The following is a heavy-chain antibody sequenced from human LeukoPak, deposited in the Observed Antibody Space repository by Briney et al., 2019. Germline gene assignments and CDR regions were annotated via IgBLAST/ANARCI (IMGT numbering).Heavy chain of an antibody. J-gene: IGHJ4*02. V-gene: IGHV4-59*01. D-gene: IGHD5-12*01. CDR2: IYYSGST. CDR1: GGSISSYY. Sequence: SETLSLTCTVSGGSISSYYWSWIRQPPGKGLEWIGYIYYSGSTNYNPSLKSRVTISVDTSKNQFSLKLSSVTAADTAVYYCARASGYAWVFDYWGQGTLVTVSS. CDR3: ARASGYAWVFDY.